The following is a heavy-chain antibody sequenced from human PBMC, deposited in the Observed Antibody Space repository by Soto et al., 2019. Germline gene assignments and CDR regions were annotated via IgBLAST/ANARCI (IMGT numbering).Heavy chain of an antibody. D-gene: IGHD7-27*01. CDR2: IYNGGTT. J-gene: IGHJ4*02. Sequence: QVQLQESGPGLVKPSQTLSLTCTVSGGSITAVNSCWSWIRQSPDKGLEWIGHIYNGGTTYNNPSLTSXXTXSXXKSNNQFSLKLSSVSAADTAVYYCARGPSGDKVDYWGQGTLVTVSS. V-gene: IGHV4-30-4*01. CDR1: GGSITAVNSC. CDR3: ARGPSGDKVDY.